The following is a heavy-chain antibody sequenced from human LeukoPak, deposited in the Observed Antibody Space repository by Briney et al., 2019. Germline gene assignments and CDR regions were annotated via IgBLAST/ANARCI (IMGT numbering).Heavy chain of an antibody. CDR1: GFAFADYG. CDR3: AREIVLMVYAP. Sequence: RPGGSLRLCWAGSGFAFADYGMSWVRQAPWKGLEWLCGLNGNGGSRTGYADSVKGRFTISRDNAKNSLYLQMNSLRAEDTAVYYCAREIVLMVYAPWGQGTLVTVSS. J-gene: IGHJ4*02. D-gene: IGHD2-8*01. V-gene: IGHV3-20*04. CDR2: LNGNGGSRT.